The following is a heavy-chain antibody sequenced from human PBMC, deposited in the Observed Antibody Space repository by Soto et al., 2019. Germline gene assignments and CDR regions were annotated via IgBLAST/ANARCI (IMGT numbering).Heavy chain of an antibody. CDR2: IIPNFTTT. Sequence: QVHLVQSGAEVKKPGSSVKVSCKAPGGTFSKHAINWVGQAPGQGLEWMGRIIPNFTTTNYAQKVQGRVSMTADESTTTAYMQLSSLKHDDTAVYYCAREVAADGTFREDVFDIWGQGTLVTVSS. CDR1: GGTFSKHA. D-gene: IGHD6-13*01. V-gene: IGHV1-69*12. CDR3: AREVAADGTFREDVFDI. J-gene: IGHJ3*02.